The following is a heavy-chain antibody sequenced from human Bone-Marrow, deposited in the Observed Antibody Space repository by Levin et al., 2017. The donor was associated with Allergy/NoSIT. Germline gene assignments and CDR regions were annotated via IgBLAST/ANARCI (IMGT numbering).Heavy chain of an antibody. CDR1: GFTLHSYT. CDR2: ISYDGSYR. CDR3: ARNDPPPVEEYLDR. D-gene: IGHD3-10*01. Sequence: QTGGSLRLSCVVSGFTLHSYTIHWVRQAPGKGLEWVAVISYDGSYRDYVESVKGRFTISKDNSKNTVYLQMNSLRSEDTAVYYCARNDPPPVEEYLDRWGPGTLVIVSS. J-gene: IGHJ4*02. V-gene: IGHV3-30*04.